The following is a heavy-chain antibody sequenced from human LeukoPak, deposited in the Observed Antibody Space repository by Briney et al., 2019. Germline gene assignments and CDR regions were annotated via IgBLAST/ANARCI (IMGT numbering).Heavy chain of an antibody. D-gene: IGHD5-18*01. Sequence: ASVKVSCKASGGTFSSYAISWVRQAPGQGLEWMGGIIPIFGTANYAQKFQGRVTMTRDMSTSTVYMELSSLRSEDTAVYYCAREGGGHTYGSDLDYWGQGTLVTVSS. V-gene: IGHV1-69*05. J-gene: IGHJ4*02. CDR1: GGTFSSYA. CDR3: AREGGGHTYGSDLDY. CDR2: IIPIFGTA.